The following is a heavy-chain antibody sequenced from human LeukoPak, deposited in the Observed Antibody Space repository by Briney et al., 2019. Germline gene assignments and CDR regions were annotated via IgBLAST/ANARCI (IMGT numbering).Heavy chain of an antibody. J-gene: IGHJ4*02. CDR2: IYPGDSET. V-gene: IGHV5-51*01. CDR1: GYSFPTYW. Sequence: GESLKISCKGSGYSFPTYWIGWVRQMPGKGLEWMGIIYPGDSETTYSPSFQGQVTISADKSISTAYLQWSSLKASDTAMYYCAISVAGTRWYYFDYWGQGTLVTVSS. CDR3: AISVAGTRWYYFDY. D-gene: IGHD6-19*01.